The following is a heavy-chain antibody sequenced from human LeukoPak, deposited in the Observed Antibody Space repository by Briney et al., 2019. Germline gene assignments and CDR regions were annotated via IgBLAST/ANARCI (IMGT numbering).Heavy chain of an antibody. CDR1: ESTFSKFW. J-gene: IGHJ6*02. D-gene: IGHD2/OR15-2a*01. V-gene: IGHV3-74*03. Sequence: GESLRLSCAASESTFSKFWMHWVRQAPGKGLVWVSGINRDGSTTTYADSVKGRFTVSRDNAKNTLYLQMNSLRAEDTAVYYCARGNYYGMDVWGQGTTVTVSS. CDR3: ARGNYYGMDV. CDR2: INRDGSTT.